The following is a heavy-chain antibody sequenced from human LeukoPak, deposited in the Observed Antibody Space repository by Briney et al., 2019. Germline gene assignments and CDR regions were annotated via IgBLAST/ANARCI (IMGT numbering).Heavy chain of an antibody. D-gene: IGHD6-13*01. CDR1: GGPITGYY. J-gene: IGHJ3*01. V-gene: IGHV4-59*01. CDR3: ARPYSSNWYDAFHF. Sequence: SETLSLTCTVFGGPITGYYWSWIRQPPGKGLEWIGYVSYRGSTNYNPSLKSRVTISVDTSKNQFSLRLSSVTAADTAVYYCARPYSSNWYDAFHFWGQGTMVTVSS. CDR2: VSYRGST.